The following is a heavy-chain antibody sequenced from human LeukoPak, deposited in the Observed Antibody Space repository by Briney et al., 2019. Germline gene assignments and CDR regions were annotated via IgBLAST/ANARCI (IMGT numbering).Heavy chain of an antibody. CDR1: GGSISGSTYY. J-gene: IGHJ4*02. CDR3: ARLKEFQKIFDY. Sequence: SETLSLTCTVSGGSISGSTYYWGWIRQPPGKGLEWIGSIYYSGSTYYNPSLRSRITISIDTSKNQFSLKLSSVTAADTAVYYCARLKEFQKIFDYWGQGTLVTVSS. V-gene: IGHV4-39*01. D-gene: IGHD2-21*01. CDR2: IYYSGST.